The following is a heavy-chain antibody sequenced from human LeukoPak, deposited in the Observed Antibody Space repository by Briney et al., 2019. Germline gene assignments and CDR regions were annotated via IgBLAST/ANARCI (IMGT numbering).Heavy chain of an antibody. CDR1: GFTFSSYE. CDR3: ARERGEGGYSYGWGNYYYYYGMDV. V-gene: IGHV3-48*03. Sequence: GGSLRLSCAASGFTFSSYEMNWVRQAPGKGLEWVSYISSSGSTIYYADSVKGRFTISRDNAKNSLYLQMNNQRAEDTAVYYCARERGEGGYSYGWGNYYYYYGMDVWGQGTTVTVSS. D-gene: IGHD5-18*01. CDR2: ISSSGSTI. J-gene: IGHJ6*02.